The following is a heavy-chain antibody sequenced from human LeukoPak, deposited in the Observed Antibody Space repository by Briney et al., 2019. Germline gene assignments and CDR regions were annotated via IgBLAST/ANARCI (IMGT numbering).Heavy chain of an antibody. Sequence: SETLSLTCTVSGGSVSSGSYYWSWIRQPPGKGLEWIGYIYYSGSTNYNPSLKSRVTISVDTSKNQFSLKLSSVTAADTAVYYCARDYYDSSGYFSVHWYFDLWGRGTLVTVSS. CDR3: ARDYYDSSGYFSVHWYFDL. CDR1: GGSVSSGSYY. CDR2: IYYSGST. V-gene: IGHV4-61*01. D-gene: IGHD3-22*01. J-gene: IGHJ2*01.